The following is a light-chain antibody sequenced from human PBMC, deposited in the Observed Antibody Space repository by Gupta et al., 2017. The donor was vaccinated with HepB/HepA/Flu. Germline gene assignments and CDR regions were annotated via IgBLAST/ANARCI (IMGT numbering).Light chain of an antibody. J-gene: IGKJ4*01. Sequence: DIQMTQSPSSLSASVGDRVTITCRASQGISSYLAWYQQKPGKVPKLLIYAASTLQSGVPSRFSGSGSGTVFTLTISSLQPEDVATYYCQNENSSPVTFGRGTKVEIK. CDR2: AAS. CDR1: QGISSY. V-gene: IGKV1-27*01. CDR3: QNENSSPVT.